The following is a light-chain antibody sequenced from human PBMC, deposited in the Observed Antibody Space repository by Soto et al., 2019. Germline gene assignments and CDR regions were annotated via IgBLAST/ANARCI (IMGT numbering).Light chain of an antibody. CDR1: SSNIGSNY. J-gene: IGLJ1*01. Sequence: QSVLTQPPSASGTLGQRVTISYSGSSSNIGSNYVYWYQQLPGTAPKLLIYRNNQRPSGVPDRFSGSKSGTSASLAISGLRSADEAAYYCAAWDDSLSGRYVFGTGTKVTVL. CDR3: AAWDDSLSGRYV. V-gene: IGLV1-47*01. CDR2: RNN.